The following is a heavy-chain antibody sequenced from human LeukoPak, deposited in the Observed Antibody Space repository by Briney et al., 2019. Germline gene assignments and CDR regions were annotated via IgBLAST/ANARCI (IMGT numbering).Heavy chain of an antibody. CDR1: GGSFSGYY. J-gene: IGHJ5*02. D-gene: IGHD6-13*01. Sequence: SETLSLTCAVYGGSFSGYYWSWTRQPPGKGLEWIGEINHSGSTNYNPSLKSRVTISVDTSKNQFSLKLSSVTAADTAVYYCARAGYSSSWYRSYNWFDPWGQGTLVTVSS. V-gene: IGHV4-34*01. CDR2: INHSGST. CDR3: ARAGYSSSWYRSYNWFDP.